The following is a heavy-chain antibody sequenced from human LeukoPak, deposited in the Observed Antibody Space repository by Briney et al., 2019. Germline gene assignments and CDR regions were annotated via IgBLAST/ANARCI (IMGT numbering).Heavy chain of an antibody. Sequence: PSETLSLTCTVSGGSIRSSYYYWGWIRQPPGKGLEWIGSIYDSGSTYYNPSLKSRVTISVDTSKNQFSLKLSSVTAADTAVYYCARGRGSSGYYYAVGRYFDYWGQGTLVTVSS. CDR3: ARGRGSSGYYYAVGRYFDY. D-gene: IGHD3-22*01. CDR2: IYDSGST. CDR1: GGSIRSSYYY. V-gene: IGHV4-39*07. J-gene: IGHJ4*02.